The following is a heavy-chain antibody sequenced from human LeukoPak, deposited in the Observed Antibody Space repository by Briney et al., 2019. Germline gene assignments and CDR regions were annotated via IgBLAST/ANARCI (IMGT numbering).Heavy chain of an antibody. Sequence: PGGSLRLSCAASGFTFSSYAMGWVRQAPGKGLEWVSGISGSGGGTYYADSVKGRFTISRDNSKNTLYLQVNTLRAEDTAIYYCARWTEGGPWGQGTLVTASS. J-gene: IGHJ5*02. CDR2: ISGSGGGT. CDR1: GFTFSSYA. CDR3: ARWTEGGP. V-gene: IGHV3-23*01. D-gene: IGHD2-15*01.